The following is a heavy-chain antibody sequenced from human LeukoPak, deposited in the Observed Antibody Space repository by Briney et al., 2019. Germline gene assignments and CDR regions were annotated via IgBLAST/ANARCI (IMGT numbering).Heavy chain of an antibody. V-gene: IGHV3-7*01. CDR1: GFTLSNYW. CDR2: IKQDESEK. J-gene: IGHJ4*02. Sequence: GGSLRLSCTASGFTLSNYWMSWVRQTPEKGLEWVANIKQDESEKVYVDSVKGRFTISRDNAKNSLYLQMNSLRAEDTAVYYCARDLYDSGAYSSPIDYWGQGTLVTVSS. D-gene: IGHD3-22*01. CDR3: ARDLYDSGAYSSPIDY.